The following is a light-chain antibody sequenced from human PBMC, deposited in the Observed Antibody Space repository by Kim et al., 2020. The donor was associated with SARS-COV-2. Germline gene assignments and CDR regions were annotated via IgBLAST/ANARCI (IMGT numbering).Light chain of an antibody. Sequence: LSPGEIATLSCRASQSVNSGFLAWYQQKPGQAPRLLMYGASSRATGTPDRFGGSESGTDFTLTISRLEPEDFAVYYCQYYGPSPAFGPGTKVDIK. J-gene: IGKJ3*01. CDR3: QYYGPSPA. CDR2: GAS. V-gene: IGKV3-20*01. CDR1: QSVNSGF.